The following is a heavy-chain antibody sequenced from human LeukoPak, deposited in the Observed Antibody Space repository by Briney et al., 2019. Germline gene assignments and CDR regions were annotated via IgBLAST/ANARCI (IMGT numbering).Heavy chain of an antibody. CDR1: GFTFSSYW. Sequence: GGALRLSCAASGFTFSSYWMHWVRQAPGKGLVGVSRINSDWSSKSYADSVKGRATIPRDNAKNTLYLHMHSLRAEATAVYYCARVGFDDYGDPFDYWGQGTLVTVSS. J-gene: IGHJ4*02. V-gene: IGHV3-74*01. CDR2: INSDWSSK. CDR3: ARVGFDDYGDPFDY. D-gene: IGHD4-17*01.